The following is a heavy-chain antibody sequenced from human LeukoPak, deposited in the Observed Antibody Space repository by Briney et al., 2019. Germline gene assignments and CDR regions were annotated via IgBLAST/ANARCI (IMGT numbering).Heavy chain of an antibody. D-gene: IGHD6-19*01. J-gene: IGHJ6*03. CDR1: GYSISSGYY. Sequence: PSETLSLTCTVSGYSISSGYYWGWIRQPPGKGLEWIGSFYDSGNTYYNPSLKSRVTISVDKSKNQFSLKLSSVTAADTAVYYCARVRKQWLVRVYYYYMDVWGKGTTVTVSS. CDR2: FYDSGNT. V-gene: IGHV4-38-2*02. CDR3: ARVRKQWLVRVYYYYMDV.